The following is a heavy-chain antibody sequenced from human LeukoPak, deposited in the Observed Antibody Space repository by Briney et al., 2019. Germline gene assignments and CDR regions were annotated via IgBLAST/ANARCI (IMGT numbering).Heavy chain of an antibody. CDR3: ARPVDGFGKDY. CDR2: ISSRSSYI. J-gene: IGHJ4*02. V-gene: IGHV3-21*01. Sequence: GGSLRLSCAASGFTFSSYSMSWVRQAPGKGLEWVSSISSRSSYIYNADSVKGRFTISRDNAKNSLYLQMNSLRAEDTAVYYCARPVDGFGKDYWGQGTLVTVSS. CDR1: GFTFSSYS. D-gene: IGHD3-10*01.